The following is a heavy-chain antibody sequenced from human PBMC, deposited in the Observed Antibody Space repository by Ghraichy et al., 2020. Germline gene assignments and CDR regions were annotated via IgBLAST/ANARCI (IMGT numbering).Heavy chain of an antibody. CDR3: ARDPFTYSSGWYHGESNWFDP. V-gene: IGHV1-18*04. Sequence: ASVKVSCKTSGDTFSNYGISWVRQAPGQGLEWMGWISGYNGNTFYAKKFQGRLTLTTDTSTTIAYMELSSLRCDDTAVYYCARDPFTYSSGWYHGESNWFDPWGQGTLVTVSS. CDR2: ISGYNGNT. J-gene: IGHJ5*02. D-gene: IGHD6-19*01. CDR1: GDTFSNYG.